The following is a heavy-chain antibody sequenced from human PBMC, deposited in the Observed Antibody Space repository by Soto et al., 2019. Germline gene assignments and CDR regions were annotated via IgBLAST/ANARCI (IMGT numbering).Heavy chain of an antibody. CDR2: ISYDGNNK. CDR1: GFTFSSYG. D-gene: IGHD3-22*01. V-gene: IGHV3-30*03. CDR3: ATSLYYWDRSGDLGHLKLDY. Sequence: QVQLVESGGGVVQPGRSLRLSCAASGFTFSSYGMHWVRQAPGKGLEWVAVISYDGNNKYYADSVKGRFTISRDNSKKSLYLRMNSRRAEDTAVYYCATSLYYWDRSGDLGHLKLDYWGQGPGVTVSS. J-gene: IGHJ4*02.